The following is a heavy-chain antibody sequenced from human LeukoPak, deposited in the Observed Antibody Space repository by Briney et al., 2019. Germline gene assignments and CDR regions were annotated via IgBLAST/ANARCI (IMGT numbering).Heavy chain of an antibody. V-gene: IGHV3-53*01. CDR3: AGRFSSSWAHAY. D-gene: IGHD6-13*01. CDR1: GFTVTSNY. CDR2: IYSDGRT. Sequence: GGSLRLSCAASGFTVTSNYMSWVRQAPGKGLEWVSSIYSDGRTFYADSVKGRFTTSRDNFKNTLSLQFNSLRVEDTAVYYCAGRFSSSWAHAYWGQGTLVTVSS. J-gene: IGHJ4*02.